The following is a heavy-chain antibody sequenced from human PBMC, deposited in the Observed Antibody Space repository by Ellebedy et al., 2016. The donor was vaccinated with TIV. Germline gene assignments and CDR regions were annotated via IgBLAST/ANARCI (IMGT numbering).Heavy chain of an antibody. CDR2: IRQDGSDM. Sequence: GESLKISCAASGFSFRSYWMSWVRQAPGKGLEWVANIRQDGSDMYYVDSVKGRFTISRDNARNSLNLQMNSVRAEDAAVYYCATDGSYGDYRSPTHAFVMWGQGTMVIVSS. V-gene: IGHV3-7*01. CDR3: ATDGSYGDYRSPTHAFVM. D-gene: IGHD4-17*01. CDR1: GFSFRSYW. J-gene: IGHJ3*02.